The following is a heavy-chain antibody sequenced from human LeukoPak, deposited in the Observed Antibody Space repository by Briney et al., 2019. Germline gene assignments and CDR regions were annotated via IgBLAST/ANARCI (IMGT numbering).Heavy chain of an antibody. J-gene: IGHJ6*03. D-gene: IGHD2-21*01. CDR1: GGSIRSYY. CDR2: IYTSGST. V-gene: IGHV4-4*09. CDR3: ARRFGEAEEYVYYYYMDV. Sequence: SETLSLTCTVSGGSIRSYYWSWIRQPPGKGLEWIGYIYTSGSTNYNPSLKSRVTISVDTSKNQFSLKLSSVTAADTAVYYCARRFGEAEEYVYYYYMDVWGKGTTVTVSS.